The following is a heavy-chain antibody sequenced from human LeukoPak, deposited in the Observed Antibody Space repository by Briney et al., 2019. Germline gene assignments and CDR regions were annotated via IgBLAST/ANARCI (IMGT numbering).Heavy chain of an antibody. D-gene: IGHD5-12*01. V-gene: IGHV3-48*03. CDR1: GFTFSSYE. CDR2: ISSSGSTI. CDR3: ARQAPAILYSGYDWDFDY. J-gene: IGHJ4*02. Sequence: GGSLRLSCAASGFTFSSYEMNWVRQAPGKGLEWVSYISSSGSTIYYADSVKGRFTISRDNAKNSLYLQMNSLRAKDTAVYYCARQAPAILYSGYDWDFDYWGQGTLVTVSS.